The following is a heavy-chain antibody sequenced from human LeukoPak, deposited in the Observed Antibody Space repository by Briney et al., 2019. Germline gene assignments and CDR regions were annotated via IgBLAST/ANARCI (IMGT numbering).Heavy chain of an antibody. J-gene: IGHJ4*02. D-gene: IGHD2-2*01. CDR3: ARDPGSIPFDY. CDR2: ISSSSSYI. V-gene: IGHV3-21*01. Sequence: GGSLRLSCAASGFTFSSYSMNWVRQAPGKGLEWVSSISSSSSYIYYADSVKGRFTISRDNAKNSLYLQMNSLRAEDTAVYYCARDPGSIPFDYWGQGTLVTVSS. CDR1: GFTFSSYS.